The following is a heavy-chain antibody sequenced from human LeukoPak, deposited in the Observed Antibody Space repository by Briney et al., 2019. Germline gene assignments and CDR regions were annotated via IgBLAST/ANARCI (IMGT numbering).Heavy chain of an antibody. J-gene: IGHJ4*02. Sequence: ASVKVSCKASGYTFTSYDINWVRQATGQGLEWMGWMNPNSGNTGYAQKFQGRVTITRNTSISTAYMELSSLRSEDTAVYYCARDWLYSSGWYVIAFDYWGQGTLVTVSS. CDR2: MNPNSGNT. D-gene: IGHD6-19*01. V-gene: IGHV1-8*03. CDR1: GYTFTSYD. CDR3: ARDWLYSSGWYVIAFDY.